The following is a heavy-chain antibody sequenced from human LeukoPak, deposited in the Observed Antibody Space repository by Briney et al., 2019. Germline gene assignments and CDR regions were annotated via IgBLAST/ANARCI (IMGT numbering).Heavy chain of an antibody. Sequence: SETLSLTCAVYGGSFSGYYWSWIRQPPGKGLEWIGEINHSGSTNYNPSLKSRVTISVDTSKNQFSLKLSSVTAADAAVYYCAGAELRLFDYWGQGTLVTVSS. V-gene: IGHV4-34*01. D-gene: IGHD3-3*01. CDR2: INHSGST. J-gene: IGHJ4*02. CDR3: AGAELRLFDY. CDR1: GGSFSGYY.